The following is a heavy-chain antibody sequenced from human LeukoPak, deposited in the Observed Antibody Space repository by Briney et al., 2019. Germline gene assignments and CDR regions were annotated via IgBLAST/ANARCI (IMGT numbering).Heavy chain of an antibody. CDR1: GFGFTSYD. CDR2: ISSISGSTK. V-gene: IGHV3-48*03. Sequence: GGSLRLSCAASGFGFTSYDMNWVRQAPGKGLEWVSYISSISGSTKHYADSVKGRFTISRDNAKNSLFLQMNNLRAEDTAVYYCARDPRRGFSPEAFDIWGQGTMVTVSS. CDR3: ARDPRRGFSPEAFDI. D-gene: IGHD3-10*01. J-gene: IGHJ3*02.